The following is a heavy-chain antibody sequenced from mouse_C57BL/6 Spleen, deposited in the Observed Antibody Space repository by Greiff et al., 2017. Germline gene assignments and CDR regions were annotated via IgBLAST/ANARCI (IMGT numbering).Heavy chain of an antibody. CDR1: GFTFSDYG. Sequence: EVKLMESGGGLVKPGGSLKLSCAASGFTFSDYGMHWVRQAPEKGLEWVAYISSGSSTIYYADTVQGRFTISRDNAKNTLFLQMTSLRSEDTAMYYCARTYYDYDGTWFAYWGQGTLVTVSA. CDR3: ARTYYDYDGTWFAY. V-gene: IGHV5-17*01. CDR2: ISSGSSTI. D-gene: IGHD2-4*01. J-gene: IGHJ3*01.